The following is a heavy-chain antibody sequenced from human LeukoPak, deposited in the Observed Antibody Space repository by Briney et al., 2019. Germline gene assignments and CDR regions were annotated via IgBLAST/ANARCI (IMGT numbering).Heavy chain of an antibody. J-gene: IGHJ6*03. D-gene: IGHD5-24*01. CDR2: ISSSGSTI. CDR1: GFTFSVYY. V-gene: IGHV3-11*04. CDR3: ARVNGYNYYYYYYMDV. Sequence: GGSLRLSCAASGFTFSVYYMSWIRQAPGKGLEWVSYISSSGSTIYYADSVKGRFTISRDNAKNSLYLQMNSLRAEDTAVYYCARVNGYNYYYYYYMDVWGKGTTVTVSS.